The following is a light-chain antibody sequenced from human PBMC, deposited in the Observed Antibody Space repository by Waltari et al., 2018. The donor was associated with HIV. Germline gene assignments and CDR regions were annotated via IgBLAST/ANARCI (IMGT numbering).Light chain of an antibody. CDR1: QSVSSY. CDR2: GAS. CDR3: QHYGSPYT. V-gene: IGKV3-20*01. J-gene: IGKJ2*01. Sequence: EIVLTQSPATLSLSPGERATLSCRASQSVSSYLAWYQQRPGQAPRLLIHGASSRATGIPDRFSGSGSGTDFTLTISRLEPEDFAFYFCQHYGSPYTFGQGTKLEIK.